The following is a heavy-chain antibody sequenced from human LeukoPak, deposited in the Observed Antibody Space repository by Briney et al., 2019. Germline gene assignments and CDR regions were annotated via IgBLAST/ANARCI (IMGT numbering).Heavy chain of an antibody. CDR3: ARAVGSYSALFDY. D-gene: IGHD1-26*01. CDR2: ISSNGGST. V-gene: IGHV3-64*01. Sequence: GSLRLSCAASGFTFSSYAMHWVRQAPGKGLEYVSAISSNGGSTYYENSVKGRFTIFRDNSKNTLYLQMGSLRAEDMAVYYCARAVGSYSALFDYWGQGTLVTVSS. J-gene: IGHJ4*02. CDR1: GFTFSSYA.